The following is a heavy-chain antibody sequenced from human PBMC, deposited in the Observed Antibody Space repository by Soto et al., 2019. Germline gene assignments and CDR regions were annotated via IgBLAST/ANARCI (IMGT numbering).Heavy chain of an antibody. CDR1: GGTFSSYT. CDR2: IIPILGIA. CDR3: ARASRPPYCSGGSCYSNY. V-gene: IGHV1-69*02. J-gene: IGHJ4*02. Sequence: QVQLVQSGAEVKKPGSSVKVSCKASGGTFSSYTISWVRQAPGQGLEWMGRIIPILGIANYAQKFQGRVTITADKSTSTAYMELSSLRSEDTAVYYCARASRPPYCSGGSCYSNYWGQGTLVTVSS. D-gene: IGHD2-15*01.